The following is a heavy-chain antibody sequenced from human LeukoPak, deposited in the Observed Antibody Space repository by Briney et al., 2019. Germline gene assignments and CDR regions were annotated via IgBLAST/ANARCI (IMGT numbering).Heavy chain of an antibody. D-gene: IGHD1-26*01. J-gene: IGHJ4*02. CDR3: ALFPGVGATVFDY. V-gene: IGHV3-30-3*01. CDR1: GLTFRSYP. Sequence: GGSLRLSCAASGLTFRSYPLHWVRQAPGKGQEWVALISYDGSNKYYAGSVNGRFPISRDNSNNSLYLQMNSLTPEDTAVYPCALFPGVGATVFDYWGQGMLVTVSS. CDR2: ISYDGSNK.